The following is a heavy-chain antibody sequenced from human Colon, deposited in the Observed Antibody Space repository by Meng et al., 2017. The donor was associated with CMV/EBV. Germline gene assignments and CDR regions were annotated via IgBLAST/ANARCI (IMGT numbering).Heavy chain of an antibody. V-gene: IGHV2-5*01. CDR3: AHTPTYYDFWSGYYPRNWFDP. J-gene: IGHJ5*02. CDR1: SGVG. D-gene: IGHD3-3*01. Sequence: SGVGVGEIRQPPGKALEWLALIYWNDDKRYSPSLKSRLTITKDTSKNQVVLTMTNMDPVDTATYYCAHTPTYYDFWSGYYPRNWFDPWGQGTLVTVSS. CDR2: IYWNDDK.